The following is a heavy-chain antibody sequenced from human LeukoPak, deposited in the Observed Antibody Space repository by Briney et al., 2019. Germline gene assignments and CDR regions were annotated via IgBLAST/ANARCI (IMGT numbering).Heavy chain of an antibody. J-gene: IGHJ4*02. Sequence: PGGSLRLSCAASGFTFSSYAMSWVRQAPGKGLGWVSAISGSGGSTYYADSVKGRFTISRDNSKNTLYLQMNSLRAEDTAVYYCAKDHSSGWYGSFDYWGQGTLVTVSS. CDR1: GFTFSSYA. CDR2: ISGSGGST. V-gene: IGHV3-23*01. D-gene: IGHD6-19*01. CDR3: AKDHSSGWYGSFDY.